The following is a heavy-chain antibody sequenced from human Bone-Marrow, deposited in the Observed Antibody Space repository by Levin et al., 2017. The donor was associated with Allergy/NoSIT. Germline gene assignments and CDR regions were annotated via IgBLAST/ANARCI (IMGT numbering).Heavy chain of an antibody. J-gene: IGHJ3*02. Sequence: VSGPTLVKPTQTLTLTCTFSGFSLSTSGVGVGWIRQSPGKALEWLALIYWNDVEGYSPSLKSRLAITKDTPKNQVVLRLIHAEPGDTATYYCAHRARWGTTAAAGSFDIWGLGTKVTVSS. D-gene: IGHD6-13*01. V-gene: IGHV2-5*01. CDR1: GFSLSTSGVG. CDR3: AHRARWGTTAAAGSFDI. CDR2: IYWNDVE.